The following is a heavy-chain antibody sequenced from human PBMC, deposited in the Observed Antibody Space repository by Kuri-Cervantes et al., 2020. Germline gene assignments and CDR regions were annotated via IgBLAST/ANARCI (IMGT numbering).Heavy chain of an antibody. CDR3: VRTKGTQNYMDV. V-gene: IGHV3-11*01. CDR2: ISSSGSTI. J-gene: IGHJ6*03. CDR1: GFTFDDYA. Sequence: GESLKISCAASGFTFDDYAMHWVRQAPGKGLEWVSYISSSGSTIYYADSVKGRFTISRDNAKNSLYLQMNSLRVEDTAVYYCVRTKGTQNYMDVWGKGTTVTVSS.